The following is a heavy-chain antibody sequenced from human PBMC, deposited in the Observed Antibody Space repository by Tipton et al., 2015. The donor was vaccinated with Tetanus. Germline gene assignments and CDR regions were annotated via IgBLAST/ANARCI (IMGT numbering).Heavy chain of an antibody. CDR1: GVSISSYY. CDR2: IFYAGST. Sequence: TLSLTCTVSGVSISSYYWSWIRQSPGKGLEWIGYIFYAGSTNSNPSLKSRVTISVDKAKNQFSLKLTSVTAADTAVYYCARATEHDIMTGYDNWDPGTQVTVSS. D-gene: IGHD3-9*01. V-gene: IGHV4-59*01. CDR3: ARATEHDIMTGYDN. J-gene: IGHJ4*02.